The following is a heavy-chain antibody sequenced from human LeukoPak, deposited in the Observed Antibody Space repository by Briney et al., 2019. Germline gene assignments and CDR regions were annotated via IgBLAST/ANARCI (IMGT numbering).Heavy chain of an antibody. Sequence: GGSLRLSCAASGFTFRSYAMSWVRQAPGKGLEWVSGISNSGGSGSAYYADSVKGRITIFRDNSKSTLYLQMNSLRVEDTAVYYCALGYAMNYWGQGTLITVSS. V-gene: IGHV3-23*01. CDR3: ALGYAMNY. CDR1: GFTFRSYA. CDR2: ISNSGGSGSA. D-gene: IGHD2-8*01. J-gene: IGHJ4*02.